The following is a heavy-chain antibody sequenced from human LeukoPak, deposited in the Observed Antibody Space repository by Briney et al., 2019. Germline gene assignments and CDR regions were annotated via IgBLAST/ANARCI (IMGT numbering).Heavy chain of an antibody. CDR2: INHDGTLR. Sequence: GGSLRLSCAASGFTFSDYGMDWVRQAPGKGLVWVSHINHDGTLRNYADSVKGRFTISRDFAKNTLYLQMNTLGAEDTAVYYCVRDVFSLGDSWGQGTLVTVSS. CDR1: GFTFSDYG. D-gene: IGHD2/OR15-2a*01. J-gene: IGHJ4*02. V-gene: IGHV3-74*01. CDR3: VRDVFSLGDS.